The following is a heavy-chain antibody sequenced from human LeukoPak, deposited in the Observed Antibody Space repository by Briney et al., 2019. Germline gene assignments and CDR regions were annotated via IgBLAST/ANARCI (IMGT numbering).Heavy chain of an antibody. CDR1: GFSLSSHA. CDR2: IKQGGSEK. Sequence: GGSLRLSCVAFGFSLSSHAMHWVRQAPGKGLEWVANIKQGGSEKYYVDSVKGRFTISRDNAKNSVYMQMNSLRAEDTAVYSCARQRRYCSGDSCYQRTFDFWGQGTLVTVSS. J-gene: IGHJ4*02. D-gene: IGHD2-15*01. CDR3: ARQRRYCSGDSCYQRTFDF. V-gene: IGHV3-7*01.